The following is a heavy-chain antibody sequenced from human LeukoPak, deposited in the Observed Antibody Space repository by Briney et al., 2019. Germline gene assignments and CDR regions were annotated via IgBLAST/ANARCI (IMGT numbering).Heavy chain of an antibody. CDR1: GFTFDDYA. V-gene: IGHV3-43*02. CDR2: ISGDGGST. D-gene: IGHD3-22*01. J-gene: IGHJ6*02. Sequence: GGSLRLSCAASGFTFDDYAMHWVRQAPGKGLEWVSLISGDGGSTYYADSVKGRFTVSRDNSKNSLCLQMNSLRTEDTALYYCAKDIGYDSSGYYKYYYYGMDVWGQGTTVTVSS. CDR3: AKDIGYDSSGYYKYYYYGMDV.